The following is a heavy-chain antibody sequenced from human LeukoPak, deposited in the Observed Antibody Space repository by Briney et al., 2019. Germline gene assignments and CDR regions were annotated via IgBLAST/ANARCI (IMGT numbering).Heavy chain of an antibody. J-gene: IGHJ6*03. CDR3: ARDLGSRIWRRLDYYYMGV. D-gene: IGHD6-13*01. V-gene: IGHV3-21*04. CDR2: ITTTSTYI. CDR1: GFTFSDYG. Sequence: GGSLRLSCAASGFTFSDYGMIWVCQAPGKGLEWVSSITTTSTYIYYGDSVKGRFTISRDNAKRSLYLQMNSLRAEDTAVYYCARDLGSRIWRRLDYYYMGVWGRGTTVTVSS.